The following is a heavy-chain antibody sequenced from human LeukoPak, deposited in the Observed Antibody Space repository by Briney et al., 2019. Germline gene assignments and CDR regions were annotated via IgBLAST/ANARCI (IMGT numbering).Heavy chain of an antibody. CDR1: GGSFRSYY. CDR3: ARRPTTMNAFDI. D-gene: IGHD3-22*01. J-gene: IGHJ3*02. V-gene: IGHV4-39*01. CDR2: IRYTHTGST. Sequence: SETLSLTCTVSGGSFRSYYWGWVRQPPGKGLEWIGSIRYTHTGSTYYNPSLKSRVTMSGDTSKNQFSLKVTSVTAADTAVYYCARRPTTMNAFDIWGQGTMVTVSS.